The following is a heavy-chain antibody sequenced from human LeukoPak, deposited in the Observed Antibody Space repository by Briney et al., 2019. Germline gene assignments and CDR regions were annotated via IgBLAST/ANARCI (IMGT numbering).Heavy chain of an antibody. CDR2: ISYDGSNK. D-gene: IGHD6-6*01. Sequence: PGGSLRLSCAASGFTFSSYGMHWVRQAPGKGLEWVAVISYDGSNKYYADSVKGRFTISRDNSKNTLYLQMNSLRAEDTAVYYCAKGSGYSSSSMAGWGQGTLVTVSS. CDR1: GFTFSSYG. CDR3: AKGSGYSSSSMAG. V-gene: IGHV3-30*18. J-gene: IGHJ4*02.